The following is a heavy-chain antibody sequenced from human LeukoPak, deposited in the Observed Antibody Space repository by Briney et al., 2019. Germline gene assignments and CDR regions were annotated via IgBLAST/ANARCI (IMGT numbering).Heavy chain of an antibody. CDR2: IIPIFGTA. J-gene: IGHJ3*02. V-gene: IGHV1-69*05. D-gene: IGHD3-3*01. CDR3: ARDATSTIFGVELGAFDI. Sequence: ASVKVSCKASGGTFSSYAISWVRQAPGQGLEWMGGIIPIFGTANYAQKFQGRVTITTDESTSTAYMELSSLRSEDTAVYYCARDATSTIFGVELGAFDIWGQGTMVTVPS. CDR1: GGTFSSYA.